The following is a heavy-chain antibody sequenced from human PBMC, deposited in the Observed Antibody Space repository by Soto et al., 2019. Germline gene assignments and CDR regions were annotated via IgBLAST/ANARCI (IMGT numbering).Heavy chain of an antibody. CDR3: ASAFGGRPPHS. CDR1: GASMSPYS. J-gene: IGHJ4*02. Sequence: SETLSLTCTASGASMSPYSWNWFRQPPGKGLEWIGYIYSSGSTNYNPSLKSRVAISIDTSKKQLSLNLTSVTAADTAVYYCASAFGGRPPHSWGQGTLVTVS. D-gene: IGHD2-15*01. V-gene: IGHV4-59*01. CDR2: IYSSGST.